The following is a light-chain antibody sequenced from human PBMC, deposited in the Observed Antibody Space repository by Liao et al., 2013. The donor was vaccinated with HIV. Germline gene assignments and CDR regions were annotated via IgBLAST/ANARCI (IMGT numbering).Light chain of an antibody. CDR2: YDS. CDR3: QAWDSSTAQVV. Sequence: SYELTQPPSVSVAPGKTARITCGENNIGSKTVHWYQQRPGQAPVLVIYYDSHRPSGIPARFSGSNSGNTATLTISGTQAMDEADYYCQAWDSSTAQVVFGGGTKLTVL. V-gene: IGLV3-21*01. CDR1: NIGSKT. J-gene: IGLJ2*01.